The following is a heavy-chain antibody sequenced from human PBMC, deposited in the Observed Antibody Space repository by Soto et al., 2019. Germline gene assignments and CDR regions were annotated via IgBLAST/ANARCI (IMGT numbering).Heavy chain of an antibody. CDR3: AREGYYGSGSYYYYYMDV. V-gene: IGHV3-48*01. CDR1: GFTFSSYS. J-gene: IGHJ6*03. CDR2: ISSSSSTI. D-gene: IGHD3-10*01. Sequence: PGGSLRLSCAASGFTFSSYSMNWVRQAPGKGLEWVSYISSSSSTIYYADSVKGRFTISRDNAKNSLYLQMNSLRAEDTAVYYCAREGYYGSGSYYYYYMDVWGKGTTVTVSS.